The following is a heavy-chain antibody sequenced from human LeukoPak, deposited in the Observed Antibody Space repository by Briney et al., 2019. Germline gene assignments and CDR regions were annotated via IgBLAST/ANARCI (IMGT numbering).Heavy chain of an antibody. Sequence: GGSLRLSCAASGFTFSTYGMHWVRQAPGKGLEWVAFIRYDGSNKYYEDSVKGRFTISGDNSKNTLYLQMNSLRAEDTAVYYCAKDRYYTSGSYFGYFDYWGQGTLVTVSS. CDR3: AKDRYYTSGSYFGYFDY. J-gene: IGHJ4*02. V-gene: IGHV3-30*02. CDR1: GFTFSTYG. CDR2: IRYDGSNK. D-gene: IGHD3-10*01.